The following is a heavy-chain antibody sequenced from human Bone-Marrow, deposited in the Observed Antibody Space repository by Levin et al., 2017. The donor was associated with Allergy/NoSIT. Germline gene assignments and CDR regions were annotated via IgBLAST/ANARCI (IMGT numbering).Heavy chain of an antibody. V-gene: IGHV3-11*01. CDR1: GFAFSDYT. Sequence: GGSLRLSCAASGFAFSDYTMGWIRQAPGKGLEWVSYISSSGSTIYYSDSMKGRFTSSRDNAKNSLFLQMNSLRADDTAVYYCARDLQGLDVPLPLGGSWGQGTLVTVSS. D-gene: IGHD3-16*01. CDR2: ISSSGSTI. J-gene: IGHJ5*02. CDR3: ARDLQGLDVPLPLGGS.